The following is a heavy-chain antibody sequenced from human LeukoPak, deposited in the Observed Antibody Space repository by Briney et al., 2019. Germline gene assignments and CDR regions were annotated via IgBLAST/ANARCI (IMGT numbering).Heavy chain of an antibody. V-gene: IGHV5-51*01. CDR3: ARTGWLTRTLHAFDI. CDR1: GYSFTSYW. Sequence: GESLKISCKGSGYSFTSYWIGWVRQMPGKGLEWMGIIYPGDSDTRYSPSFQGRVTISADKSISTAYLQWSSLKASDTAMYYCARTGWLTRTLHAFDIWGQGTMVTVSS. CDR2: IYPGDSDT. J-gene: IGHJ3*02. D-gene: IGHD6-19*01.